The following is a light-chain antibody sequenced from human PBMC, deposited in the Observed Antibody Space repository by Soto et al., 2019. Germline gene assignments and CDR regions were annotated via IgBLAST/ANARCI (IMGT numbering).Light chain of an antibody. J-gene: IGLJ2*01. CDR1: GGDIGAYNY. CDR3: SSYTSSSTLV. Sequence: QSALTQPASVSGSPGQSITISCAGTGGDIGAYNYVSWYQQHPGKAPKLMIYEVIRRPSGISNRFSGSKSGNTASLTLSGLQAEDEADYYCSSYTSSSTLVFGGGTKLTVL. V-gene: IGLV2-14*01. CDR2: EVI.